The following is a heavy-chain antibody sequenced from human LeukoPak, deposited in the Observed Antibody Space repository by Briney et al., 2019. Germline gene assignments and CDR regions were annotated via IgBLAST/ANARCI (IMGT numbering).Heavy chain of an antibody. CDR2: IYYSGST. D-gene: IGHD2-2*01. J-gene: IGHJ5*02. CDR1: GGSISSSSYY. V-gene: IGHV4-39*07. Sequence: PSETLSLTCTVSGGSISSSSYYWGWIRQPPGKGLEWIGSIYYSGSTYYNPSLKSRVTISVDTSKNQFSLKLSSVTAADTAVYYCARDMPVSGGVRAWGQGTLVTVSS. CDR3: ARDMPVSGGVRA.